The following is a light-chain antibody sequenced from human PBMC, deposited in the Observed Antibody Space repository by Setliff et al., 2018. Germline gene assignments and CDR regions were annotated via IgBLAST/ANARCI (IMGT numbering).Light chain of an antibody. CDR1: TNNIGSYNL. Sequence: QSVLTQPASVSGSPGQSITISCTGTTNNIGSYNLVSWYQQHPGRAPKLIISEVSERPSGVPDRFSGSKSGNTASLTVSGLQAEDEAEYYCSSYAASYNPYVFGTGTKVTVL. V-gene: IGLV2-8*01. J-gene: IGLJ1*01. CDR2: EVS. CDR3: SSYAASYNPYV.